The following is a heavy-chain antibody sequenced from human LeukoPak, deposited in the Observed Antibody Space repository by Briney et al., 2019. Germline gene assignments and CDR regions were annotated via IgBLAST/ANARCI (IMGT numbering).Heavy chain of an antibody. CDR1: GFTFSSYW. D-gene: IGHD3-3*01. Sequence: GGSLRLSCAASGFTFSSYWMSWVRQAPGKGLEWVANIKQDGSEKYYVDSVKGRFTISRGNAKNSLYLQMNSLRAEDTAVYYCARSRVETSWSPNQDWGQGTLVTVSS. CDR2: IKQDGSEK. J-gene: IGHJ4*02. V-gene: IGHV3-7*01. CDR3: ARSRVETSWSPNQD.